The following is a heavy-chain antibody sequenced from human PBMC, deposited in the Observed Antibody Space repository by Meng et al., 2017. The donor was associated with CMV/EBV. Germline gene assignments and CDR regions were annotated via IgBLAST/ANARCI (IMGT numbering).Heavy chain of an antibody. D-gene: IGHD6-6*01. CDR2: ISPILGIA. J-gene: IGHJ4*02. V-gene: IGHV1-69*10. CDR1: GGTFSSYA. Sequence: SVKVSCKASGGTFSSYAISWVRQAPGQGLEWMGGISPILGIANYAQKFQGRVTITADKSTSTAYMELSSLRSEDTAVYYCARTTTIAARLYTYYFDYWGQGTLVTVSS. CDR3: ARTTTIAARLYTYYFDY.